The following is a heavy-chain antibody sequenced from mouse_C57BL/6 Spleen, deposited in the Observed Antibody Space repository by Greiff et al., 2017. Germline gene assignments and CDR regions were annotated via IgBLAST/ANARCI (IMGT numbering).Heavy chain of an antibody. CDR1: GYTFTSYW. CDR3: ARSRGPDAMDY. J-gene: IGHJ4*01. CDR2: IDPSDSYT. Sequence: VQLQQSGAELVKPGASVKLSCKASGYTFTSYWMQWVKQRPGQGLEWIGEIDPSDSYTNYNQKFKGKATLTVDTSSSTAYMQLSSLTSEDSAVYYCARSRGPDAMDYWGQGTSVTVSS. V-gene: IGHV1-50*01.